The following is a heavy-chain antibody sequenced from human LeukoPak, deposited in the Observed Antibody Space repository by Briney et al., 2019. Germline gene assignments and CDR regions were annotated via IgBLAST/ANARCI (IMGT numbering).Heavy chain of an antibody. CDR2: IYYSGST. Sequence: PSETLSLTCTVSGGSISSSSYYWGWIRQPPGKGLEWIGSIYYSGSTNYNPSLKSRATISVDTSKNQFSLKLSSVTAADTAVYYCAAWGATPGDYWGQGTLVTVSS. D-gene: IGHD1-26*01. V-gene: IGHV4-39*07. CDR1: GGSISSSSYY. CDR3: AAWGATPGDY. J-gene: IGHJ4*02.